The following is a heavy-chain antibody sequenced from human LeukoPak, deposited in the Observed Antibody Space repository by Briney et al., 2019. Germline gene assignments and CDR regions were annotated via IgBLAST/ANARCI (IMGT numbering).Heavy chain of an antibody. CDR3: ARELKVGNTGYYFDS. J-gene: IGHJ4*02. V-gene: IGHV4-30-4*08. CDR2: IYYSGST. CDR1: GGSISSGDYY. D-gene: IGHD1-7*01. Sequence: PSQTLSLTCTVSGGSISSGDYYWSWIRQPPGKGLEWIGYIYYSGSTYYNPSLKSRVTISVDTSKNQFSLKLSSVTAADTAVYYCARELKVGNTGYYFDSWGQGTLVTVSS.